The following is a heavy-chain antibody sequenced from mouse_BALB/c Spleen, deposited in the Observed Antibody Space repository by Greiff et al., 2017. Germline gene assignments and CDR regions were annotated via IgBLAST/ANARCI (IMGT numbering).Heavy chain of an antibody. CDR2: IYPGDGDT. Sequence: QVHVKQSGAELARPGASVKLSCKASGYTFTSYWMQWVKQRPGQGLEWIGAIYPGDGDTRYTQKFKGKATLTADKSSSTAYMQLSSLASEDSAVYYGARDDYDGDAMDYWGQGTSVTVSS. D-gene: IGHD2-4*01. J-gene: IGHJ4*01. V-gene: IGHV1-87*01. CDR3: ARDDYDGDAMDY. CDR1: GYTFTSYW.